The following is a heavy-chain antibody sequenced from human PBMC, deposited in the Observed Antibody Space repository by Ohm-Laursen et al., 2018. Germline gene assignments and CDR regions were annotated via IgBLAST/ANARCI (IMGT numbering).Heavy chain of an antibody. CDR3: VRHDCTVGSCYQDFHY. V-gene: IGHV4-59*08. Sequence: GTLSLTCTVSGGSISSYYWSWIRQPTGKGLEWIGYIYYSGNTDYNPSLKSRVTISVDTSKNQFSLKLRSVTAADTAVYYCVRHDCTVGSCYQDFHYWGQGTLVTVSS. J-gene: IGHJ4*02. CDR1: GGSISSYY. D-gene: IGHD2-15*01. CDR2: IYYSGNT.